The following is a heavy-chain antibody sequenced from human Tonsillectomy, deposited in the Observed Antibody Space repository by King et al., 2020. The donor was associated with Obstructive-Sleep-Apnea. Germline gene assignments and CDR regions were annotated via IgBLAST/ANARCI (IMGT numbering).Heavy chain of an antibody. V-gene: IGHV1-2*04. CDR2: INPNSGGT. D-gene: IGHD2-15*01. CDR1: GYTFTGYY. J-gene: IGHJ6*02. CDR3: ARGALPATYYIMDV. Sequence: QLVQSGAEVKRPGASVKVSCKASGYTFTGYYMHWVRQAPGQGLEWMGWINPNSGGTNYAQKFQGWVTMTRDTSISTAYMELSRLRSDDTAVYYCARGALPATYYIMDVWGQGTTVNVSS.